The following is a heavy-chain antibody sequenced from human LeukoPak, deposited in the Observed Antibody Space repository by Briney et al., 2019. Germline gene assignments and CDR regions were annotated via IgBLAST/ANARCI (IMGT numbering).Heavy chain of an antibody. J-gene: IGHJ6*02. CDR1: GYSFTSYW. Sequence: GESLKISCKGSGYSFTSYWISWVRQMPGKGLEWMGRIDPSDSYTNYSPSFQGHVTISADKSISTAYLQWSSLKASDTAMYCCAMKYYYYYGMDVWGQRTTVTVSS. CDR2: IDPSDSYT. V-gene: IGHV5-10-1*01. CDR3: AMKYYYYYGMDV.